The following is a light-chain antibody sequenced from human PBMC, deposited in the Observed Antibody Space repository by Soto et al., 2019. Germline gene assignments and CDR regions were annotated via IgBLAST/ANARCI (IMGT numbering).Light chain of an antibody. CDR2: KAS. J-gene: IGKJ2*01. CDR3: QQFNSYPYT. Sequence: DIQMTQSPSTLSASVGDRVTITCRASQSISSWLAWYQQKPGKAPKLLIYKASSLESGVPSRFSGSGSGTEFTLTISSLQPDDFATYYCQQFNSYPYTFGQGTKLEIK. CDR1: QSISSW. V-gene: IGKV1-5*03.